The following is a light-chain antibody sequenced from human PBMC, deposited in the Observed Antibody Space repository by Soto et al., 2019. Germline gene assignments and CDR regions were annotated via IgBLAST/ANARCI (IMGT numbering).Light chain of an antibody. CDR2: GAS. V-gene: IGKV3-11*01. CDR1: QSVSNF. J-gene: IGKJ5*01. Sequence: EIRLKHSPATLSLTQGERATVSCRTSQSVSNFLVWYQQKPGQAPKLLIYGASTRATGVPARFSGSGSGTEFTLTISSLEPEDFALYYCQQRSNWPPEITFGQGTLLEVK. CDR3: QQRSNWPPEIT.